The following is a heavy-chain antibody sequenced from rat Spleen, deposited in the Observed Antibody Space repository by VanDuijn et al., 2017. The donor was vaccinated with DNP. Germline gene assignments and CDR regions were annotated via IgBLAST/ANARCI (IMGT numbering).Heavy chain of an antibody. Sequence: EVQLMESGGGLVQPGRSLRLSCAASGFTFSGYDMAWVRQAPSKGLEWVASISPSGGSTYYRDSVKGRFTVSRDNAKSSLYLKMDSLRSEDTATYYCASFNYFDYWGQGVMVTVSS. V-gene: IGHV5-25*01. CDR1: GFTFSGYD. CDR2: ISPSGGST. D-gene: IGHD1-3*01. CDR3: ASFNYFDY. J-gene: IGHJ2*01.